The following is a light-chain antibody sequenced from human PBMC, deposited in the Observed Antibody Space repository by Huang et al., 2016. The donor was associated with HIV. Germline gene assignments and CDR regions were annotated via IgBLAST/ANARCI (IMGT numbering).Light chain of an antibody. CDR2: LGS. Sequence: DIVMTQSPLSLPVTPGEPASISCRSSQSLLHSNGYNYLDWYLQKPGQSPQLLIYLGSNRASGVPDRFSGSGSGTDFTLKISRVEAEDVGVDHCMQGRQTPRTFGQGTKVEIK. CDR1: QSLLHSNGYNY. CDR3: MQGRQTPRT. J-gene: IGKJ1*01. V-gene: IGKV2-28*01.